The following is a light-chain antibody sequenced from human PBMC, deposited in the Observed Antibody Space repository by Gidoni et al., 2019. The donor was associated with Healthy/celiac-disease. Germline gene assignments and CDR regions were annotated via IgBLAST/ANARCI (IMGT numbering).Light chain of an antibody. CDR2: DAS. Sequence: DIQMTQSPSSLSASVGDRVTITGQASQDISNYLNWYQQKPGKAPKLLIYDASNLETGVPSRFSGSGSGTDFPFTISSLQPEDIATYYCQQYDNLPLTFGGGTKVEIK. V-gene: IGKV1-33*01. CDR1: QDISNY. J-gene: IGKJ4*01. CDR3: QQYDNLPLT.